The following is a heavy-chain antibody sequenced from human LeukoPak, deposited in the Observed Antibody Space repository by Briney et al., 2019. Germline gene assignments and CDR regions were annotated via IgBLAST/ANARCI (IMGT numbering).Heavy chain of an antibody. CDR3: ARSPLSGYPVYYYYYMDV. D-gene: IGHD3-22*01. CDR2: IIPIFGTA. J-gene: IGHJ6*03. CDR1: GGTFSSYA. Sequence: GSSVKVSCTASGGTFSSYAISWVRRAPGQGLEWMGGIIPIFGTANYAQKFQGRVTITADESTSTAYMELSSLRSEDTAMYYCARSPLSGYPVYYYYYMDVWGEGTTVTVSS. V-gene: IGHV1-69*01.